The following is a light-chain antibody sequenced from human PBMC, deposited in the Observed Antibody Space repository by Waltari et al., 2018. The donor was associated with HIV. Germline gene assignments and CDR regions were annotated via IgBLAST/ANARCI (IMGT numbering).Light chain of an antibody. J-gene: IGLJ3*02. CDR1: SSDVGGSKY. CDR2: DVN. Sequence: QSALTQPPSASGSPGPSVTISCTVTSSDVGGSKYVSWYQQHPANAPKLMIYDVNKRPSGVPDRFSGSKSANTASLTVSGLQADDEADYYCNSYAGSNNWVFGGGTKLTVL. CDR3: NSYAGSNNWV. V-gene: IGLV2-8*01.